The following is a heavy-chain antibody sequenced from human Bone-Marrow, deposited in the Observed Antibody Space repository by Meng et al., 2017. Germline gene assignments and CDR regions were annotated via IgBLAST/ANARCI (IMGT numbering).Heavy chain of an antibody. CDR1: GFTFDDYA. CDR2: ISWNSGSI. Sequence: SLKISCAASGFTFDDYAMHWVRQAPGKGLEWVSGISWNSGSIGYADSVKGRFTISRHNSKNTLYLQMNSLRAEDTAVYYCARSRLDFDWGSPYYFDYWGQGTLVTVSS. J-gene: IGHJ4*02. CDR3: ARSRLDFDWGSPYYFDY. D-gene: IGHD7-27*01. V-gene: IGHV3-9*01.